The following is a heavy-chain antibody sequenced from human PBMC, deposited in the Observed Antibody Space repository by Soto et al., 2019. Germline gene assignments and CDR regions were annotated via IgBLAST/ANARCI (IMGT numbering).Heavy chain of an antibody. D-gene: IGHD2-8*01. J-gene: IGHJ6*02. Sequence: QVQLVQSGAEVKKPGASVKVSCKASGYTFTSYGISWVRQAPGQGLEWMGWISAYNGNRNNAQKLKGMVTNHTDTSTSTAYFVLKSLRSYNKHVDYGTRRRKYSTDDVCCFYVMDVWGQGTTVTVSS. V-gene: IGHV1-18*01. CDR3: TRRRKYSTDDVCCFYVMDV. CDR1: GYTFTSYG. CDR2: ISAYNGNR.